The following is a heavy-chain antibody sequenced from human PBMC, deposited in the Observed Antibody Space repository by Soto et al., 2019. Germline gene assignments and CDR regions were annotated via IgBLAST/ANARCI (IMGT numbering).Heavy chain of an antibody. D-gene: IGHD3-10*01. J-gene: IGHJ4*02. CDR1: GGSISSYY. CDR2: IYYSGST. V-gene: IGHV4-59*01. Sequence: QVQLQESGPGLVKPSETLSLTCTASGGSISSYYWSWIRQPPGKGLEWIGYIYYSGSTNYNPSLKSRVTISVDTSKNQFSLKLSSVTAADTAVYYCARGRWFGDYWGQGTLVTVSS. CDR3: ARGRWFGDY.